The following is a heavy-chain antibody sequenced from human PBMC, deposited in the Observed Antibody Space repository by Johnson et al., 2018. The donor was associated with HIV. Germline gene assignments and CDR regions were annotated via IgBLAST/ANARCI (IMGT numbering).Heavy chain of an antibody. CDR1: GFIFDHYV. D-gene: IGHD6-13*01. V-gene: IGHV3-9*01. CDR3: ARALKRIAAADDCFGI. CDR2: ISWNSGSI. J-gene: IGHJ3*02. Sequence: VQLVESGGGLVKPGGSLRLSCAASGFIFDHYVMHWVRQAPGKGLEWVSGISWNSGSIGYADSVNGRFTISRYNAKNSLYLQMKSLRAEDTAVCYCARALKRIAAADDCFGIWGQGTKVPVS.